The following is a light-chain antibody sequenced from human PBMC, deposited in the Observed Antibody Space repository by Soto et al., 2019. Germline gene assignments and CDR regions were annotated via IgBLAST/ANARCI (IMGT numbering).Light chain of an antibody. J-gene: IGLJ1*01. CDR1: SSDVGGYNY. CDR3: SSYTSSSPF. Sequence: QSALTQPACVSGSPGQSITISCTGTSSDVGGYNYVSWYQQHPGKAPKLMIYEVSNRPSGVSSRFSGSKSGNTASLTISGLQAEDEADYYCSSYTSSSPFFGTGTKVTVL. CDR2: EVS. V-gene: IGLV2-14*01.